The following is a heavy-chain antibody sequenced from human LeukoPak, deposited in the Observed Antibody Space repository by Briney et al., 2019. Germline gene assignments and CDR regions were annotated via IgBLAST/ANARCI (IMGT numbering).Heavy chain of an antibody. Sequence: ASVKVSCKASGYTFTSYGISWVRQAPGQGLEWMGWISAYNGNTNYAQELQGRVTMTTDTSTSTAYMELRSLRSDDTAVYYCARDFRRATIGGYYYYGMDVWGQGTTVTVSS. J-gene: IGHJ6*02. CDR3: ARDFRRATIGGYYYYGMDV. V-gene: IGHV1-18*01. D-gene: IGHD5-12*01. CDR1: GYTFTSYG. CDR2: ISAYNGNT.